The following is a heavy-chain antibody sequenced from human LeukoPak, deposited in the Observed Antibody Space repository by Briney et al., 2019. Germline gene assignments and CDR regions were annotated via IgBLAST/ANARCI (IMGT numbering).Heavy chain of an antibody. Sequence: SVKVSCKASGGTFSSYAISWVRQAPGQGLEWMGGIIPIFGTANYAQKFQGRVTITADKSTSTAYMELSSPRSEDTAVYYCARGRDFDWLGVDGWFDPWGQGTLVTVSS. V-gene: IGHV1-69*06. J-gene: IGHJ5*02. CDR1: GGTFSSYA. CDR2: IIPIFGTA. CDR3: ARGRDFDWLGVDGWFDP. D-gene: IGHD3-9*01.